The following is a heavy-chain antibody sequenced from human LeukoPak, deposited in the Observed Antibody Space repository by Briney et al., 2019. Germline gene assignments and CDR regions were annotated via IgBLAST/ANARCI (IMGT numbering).Heavy chain of an antibody. CDR3: ASMYYYDSSGHFDY. CDR1: GGSISSGSYY. D-gene: IGHD3-22*01. V-gene: IGHV4-61*02. J-gene: IGHJ4*02. Sequence: PSETLSLTCTVSGGSISSGSYYWSWIRQPAGKGLEWIGRIYTSGSTNYNPSLKSRVTISVDTSKNQFSLKLSSVTAADTAVYYCASMYYYDSSGHFDYWGQGTLVTVSS. CDR2: IYTSGST.